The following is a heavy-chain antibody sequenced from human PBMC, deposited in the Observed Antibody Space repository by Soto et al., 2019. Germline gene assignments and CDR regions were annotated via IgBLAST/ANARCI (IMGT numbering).Heavy chain of an antibody. Sequence: TLSLTCAVSGYSISSGYYWGWIRQPPGKGLEWIGSFYHSGSTDYNPSLKGRVTISVDTSKNQFSLKLSSVTAADTAVYYCARVGPWVPYYYDSSPYTFENWFDPWGQGTLVTVSS. V-gene: IGHV4-38-2*01. J-gene: IGHJ5*02. CDR1: GYSISSGYY. D-gene: IGHD3-22*01. CDR3: ARVGPWVPYYYDSSPYTFENWFDP. CDR2: FYHSGST.